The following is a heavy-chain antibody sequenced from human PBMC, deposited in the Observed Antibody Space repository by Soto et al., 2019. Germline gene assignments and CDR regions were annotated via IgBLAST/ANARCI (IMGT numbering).Heavy chain of an antibody. V-gene: IGHV3-30*18. CDR1: GFTFSSYG. D-gene: IGHD1-26*01. CDR2: ISYDGSNK. CDR3: AKDRPSGSRPYYYGMDV. J-gene: IGHJ6*02. Sequence: QVQLVESGGGVVQPGRSLRLSCAASGFTFSSYGMHWVRLAPGKGLEWVAVISYDGSNKYYADSVKGRFTISRDNSKNTLYLQMNSLRAEDTAVYYCAKDRPSGSRPYYYGMDVWGQGTTVTVSS.